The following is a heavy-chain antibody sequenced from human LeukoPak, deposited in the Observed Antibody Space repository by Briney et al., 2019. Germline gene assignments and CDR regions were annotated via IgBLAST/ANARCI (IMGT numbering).Heavy chain of an antibody. V-gene: IGHV3-33*06. Sequence: GGSLRLSCAASGFTFSSYGMHWVRQAPGKGLEWVALIWYDGSNKYYADSVRGRFTISRDDSGNTLFLQMNTLKAEDTAIYYCAEGDSSDPFEHWGLGTLVTVSS. CDR1: GFTFSSYG. D-gene: IGHD3-22*01. CDR2: IWYDGSNK. J-gene: IGHJ4*02. CDR3: AEGDSSDPFEH.